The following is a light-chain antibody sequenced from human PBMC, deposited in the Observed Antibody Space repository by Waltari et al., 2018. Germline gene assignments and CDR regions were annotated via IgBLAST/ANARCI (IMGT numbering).Light chain of an antibody. V-gene: IGLV2-8*01. CDR3: SSYAGSNTHYV. CDR1: SSDVGHYNY. J-gene: IGLJ1*01. Sequence: QSALTQPPSASGSLGQSVTISCTGTSSDVGHYNYVSWYQQHPGKPPKLMISEVSKRPSGVPDRFSGSKSGNTASLTVSGLQPEDEADYYCSSYAGSNTHYVFGTGTKVTVL. CDR2: EVS.